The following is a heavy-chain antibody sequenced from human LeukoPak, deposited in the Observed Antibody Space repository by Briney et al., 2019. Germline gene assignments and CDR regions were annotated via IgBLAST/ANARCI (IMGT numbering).Heavy chain of an antibody. V-gene: IGHV3-9*01. CDR2: ISWNSGSI. J-gene: IGHJ4*02. CDR1: GFTFDDYA. D-gene: IGHD2-2*01. Sequence: GGTLRLSCAASGFTFDDYAMHWVRQAPGKGLEWVSGISWNSGSIGYADSVKGRFTISRDNARNTLYMQMNSLRAEDTAVYYRVRGCSSTSCYPFDCWGQGTLVTVSS. CDR3: VRGCSSTSCYPFDC.